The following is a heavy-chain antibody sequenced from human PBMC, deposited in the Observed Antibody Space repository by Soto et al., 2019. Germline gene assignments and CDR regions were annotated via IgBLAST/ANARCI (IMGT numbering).Heavy chain of an antibody. CDR1: GFTFNKYA. V-gene: IGHV3-23*01. J-gene: IGHJ4*02. D-gene: IGHD2-15*01. Sequence: GGSLRLSCTASGFTFNKYAMSWVRQAPGKGLEWVSAITDSGAASHYADSVKGRFTVSRDNSKNTLYLQMNSLRADDTAVYYCARDLSVVFDYWGQGTLVTVSS. CDR3: ARDLSVVFDY. CDR2: ITDSGAAS.